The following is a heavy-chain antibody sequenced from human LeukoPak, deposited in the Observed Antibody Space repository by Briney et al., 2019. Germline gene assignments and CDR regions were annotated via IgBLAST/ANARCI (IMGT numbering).Heavy chain of an antibody. CDR3: ARGIGGRAFDY. Sequence: SETLSLTCTVSGGSISSYFWSWIRQPAGKGLEWIGRIYTSGSTNYNPSLKGRVTMSVDTSKKQFSLKLTSVTAADTAVYYCARGIGGRAFDYWGQGTLVTVSS. CDR2: IYTSGST. J-gene: IGHJ4*02. D-gene: IGHD6-6*01. CDR1: GGSISSYF. V-gene: IGHV4-4*07.